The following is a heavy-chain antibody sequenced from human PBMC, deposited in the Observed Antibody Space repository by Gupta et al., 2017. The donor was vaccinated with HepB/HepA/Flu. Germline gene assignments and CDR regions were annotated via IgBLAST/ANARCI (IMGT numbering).Heavy chain of an antibody. CDR2: IYYSGST. J-gene: IGHJ5*02. Sequence: QLQLQESGPGLGKPSETLSPTCTVSGGSISSSSYYWGWIRQPPGKGLEWIGSIYYSGSTYYNPSLKSRVTISVDTSKNQFSLKLSSVTAADTAVYYCARQDILTGYYQNWFDPWGQGTLVTVSS. D-gene: IGHD3-9*01. V-gene: IGHV4-39*01. CDR3: ARQDILTGYYQNWFDP. CDR1: GGSISSSSYY.